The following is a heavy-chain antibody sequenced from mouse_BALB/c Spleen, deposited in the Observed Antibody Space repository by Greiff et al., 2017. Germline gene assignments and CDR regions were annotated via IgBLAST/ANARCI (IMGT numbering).Heavy chain of an antibody. CDR3: ARGRATLAMDY. Sequence: QVQLQQSGAELVRPGTSVKISCKASGYTFTNYWLGWVKQTPGHGLEWIGDIYPGGGYTNYNEKFKGKATLTADTSSSTAYMQLSSLTSEDSAVYFCARGRATLAMDYWGQGTSVTVSS. J-gene: IGHJ4*01. V-gene: IGHV1-63*02. D-gene: IGHD3-3*01. CDR2: IYPGGGYT. CDR1: GYTFTNYW.